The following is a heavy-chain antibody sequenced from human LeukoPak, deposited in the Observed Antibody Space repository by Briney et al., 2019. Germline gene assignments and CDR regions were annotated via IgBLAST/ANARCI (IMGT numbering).Heavy chain of an antibody. V-gene: IGHV4-34*01. J-gene: IGHJ4*02. Sequence: SETLSLTCAVYGGSFSGYYWSWIRQPPGKGLEWIGEINHSGSTNYNPSLKSRVTISVDTSKNQFSLKLSSVTAADTAVYYCARVTLQARPADYRGQGTLVTVSS. CDR3: ARVTLQARPADY. CDR2: INHSGST. CDR1: GGSFSGYY.